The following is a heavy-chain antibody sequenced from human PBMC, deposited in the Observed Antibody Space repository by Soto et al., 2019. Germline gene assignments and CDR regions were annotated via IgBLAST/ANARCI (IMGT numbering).Heavy chain of an antibody. CDR2: IYNSGST. J-gene: IGHJ4*02. Sequence: SETLSLTCTVSGGSITSSSYYWGWIRQLPGKGLEWIGSIYNSGSTNYNPSLKSRVTMSVDTSKNHFSLLLISVTAADTAVYFCAREGNLGRWIQPLDYWGQGTLVTVSS. D-gene: IGHD5-18*01. V-gene: IGHV4-61*03. CDR3: AREGNLGRWIQPLDY. CDR1: GGSITSSSYY.